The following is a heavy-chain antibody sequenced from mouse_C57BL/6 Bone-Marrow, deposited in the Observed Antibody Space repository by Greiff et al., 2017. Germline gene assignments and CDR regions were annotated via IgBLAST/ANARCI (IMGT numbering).Heavy chain of an antibody. J-gene: IGHJ2*01. CDR1: GFNIKDYY. Sequence: EVQLQQSGAELVKPGASVKLSCTASGFNIKDYYMHWVKQRTEQGLEWIGRIDPEDGKTKYAPKFQGKATITADTSSNTAYLQLSSLTSEDTAVYYCAPSGTGYYFDYWGQGTTLTVSS. CDR3: APSGTGYYFDY. D-gene: IGHD3-3*01. V-gene: IGHV14-2*01. CDR2: IDPEDGKT.